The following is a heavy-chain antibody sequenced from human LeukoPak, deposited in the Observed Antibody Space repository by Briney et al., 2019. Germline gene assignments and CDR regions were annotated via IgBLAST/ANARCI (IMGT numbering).Heavy chain of an antibody. Sequence: GGSLRLSCAASGFTFSNAWMSWVRQAPGKGLEWVGRIKSKTDGGTTDYAAPVKGRFTISRDDSKNTLYLQMNSLKIEDTAVYYCTTIYEIVQLERLFYNYWGQGTLVTVSS. CDR1: GFTFSNAW. V-gene: IGHV3-15*01. CDR2: IKSKTDGGTT. J-gene: IGHJ4*02. D-gene: IGHD1-1*01. CDR3: TTIYEIVQLERLFYNY.